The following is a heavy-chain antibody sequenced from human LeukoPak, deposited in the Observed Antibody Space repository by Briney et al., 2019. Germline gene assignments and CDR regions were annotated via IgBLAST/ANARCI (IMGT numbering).Heavy chain of an antibody. CDR2: INNDGTST. CDR1: GFTFSSNW. J-gene: IGHJ4*02. Sequence: GGSLRLSCAASGFTFSSNWMHWVRQVPGKGLVWVSLINNDGTSTRYADSVKGRFTISRDNAKNTLYLQMNSLRAEDTAMYYCARAPKDYNPYYFDYWGQGTLVTVSS. D-gene: IGHD4-11*01. V-gene: IGHV3-74*01. CDR3: ARAPKDYNPYYFDY.